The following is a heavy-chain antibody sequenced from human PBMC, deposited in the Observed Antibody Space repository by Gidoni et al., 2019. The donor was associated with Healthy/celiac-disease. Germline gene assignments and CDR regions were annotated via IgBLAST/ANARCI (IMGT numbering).Heavy chain of an antibody. J-gene: IGHJ6*02. D-gene: IGHD2-21*01. V-gene: IGHV3-33*01. CDR2: IWSGVSNK. CDR1: GFTLSSSG. CDR3: AREIVRSTETQGPNYGMDV. Sequence: QVQLVESGGGVVQPGRSWRLSCAASGFTLSSSGMHWVRQAPGEGLEWLAVIWSGVSNKYYADSVKGRFTISRDNSKNTLYLQMNSLRAEDTAVYYCAREIVRSTETQGPNYGMDVWGQGTTVTVSS.